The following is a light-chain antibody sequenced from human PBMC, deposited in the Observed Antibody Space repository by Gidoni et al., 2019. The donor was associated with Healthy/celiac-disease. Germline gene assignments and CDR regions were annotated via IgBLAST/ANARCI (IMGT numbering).Light chain of an antibody. CDR3: SSYAGSNNFDV. Sequence: QSALTQPPSASGSPGPSVTIPCTGTSSDVGGYNYVAWYQQHPGKAPQLLIYEVSKRPSGVPDRFSGSKSGNTASLTVSGLQAEDEADYYCSSYAGSNNFDVFGTGTKVTVL. CDR1: SSDVGGYNY. CDR2: EVS. J-gene: IGLJ1*01. V-gene: IGLV2-8*01.